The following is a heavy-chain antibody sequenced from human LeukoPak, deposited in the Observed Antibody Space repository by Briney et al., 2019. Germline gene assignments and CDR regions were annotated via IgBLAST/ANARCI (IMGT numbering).Heavy chain of an antibody. CDR1: GGSFSGYY. CDR2: IYYRGNT. CDR3: ARAGNNWSFDY. Sequence: SETLSLTCAVYGGSFSGYYWSWIRQPPGKGLEWIGYIYYRGNTNYNPSLKSRVTMAVDTSKNQFSLKVSSVTAADTAVYYCARAGNNWSFDYWGQGTLVTVSS. D-gene: IGHD1-1*01. J-gene: IGHJ4*02. V-gene: IGHV4-59*01.